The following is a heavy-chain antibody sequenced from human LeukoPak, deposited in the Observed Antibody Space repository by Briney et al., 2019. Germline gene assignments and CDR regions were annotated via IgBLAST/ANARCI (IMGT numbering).Heavy chain of an antibody. CDR3: AREYCSSPSCYFDY. Sequence: ASVKVSCKASGYTFTSYYMHWVRQAPGQGLEWMGIINPSGGSTSYAQKFQGRVTITTDESTSTAYMELSSLRAEDTAVYYCAREYCSSPSCYFDYWGQGTLVTVSS. J-gene: IGHJ4*02. D-gene: IGHD2-2*01. CDR1: GYTFTSYY. V-gene: IGHV1-46*01. CDR2: INPSGGST.